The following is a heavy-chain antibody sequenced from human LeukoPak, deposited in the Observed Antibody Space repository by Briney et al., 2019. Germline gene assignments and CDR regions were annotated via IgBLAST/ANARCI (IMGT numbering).Heavy chain of an antibody. D-gene: IGHD3-10*01. CDR2: ISWNSGSI. CDR3: AKDIATISYGSGSYLDY. CDR1: GFTFDDYA. Sequence: GGSLRLSCAAAGFTFDDYAMHWVRQAPGKGLEWVSGISWNSGSIGYADSVKGRFTISRDNAKNSLYLQMNSLRAEDTALYYCAKDIATISYGSGSYLDYWGQGTLVTVSS. J-gene: IGHJ4*02. V-gene: IGHV3-9*01.